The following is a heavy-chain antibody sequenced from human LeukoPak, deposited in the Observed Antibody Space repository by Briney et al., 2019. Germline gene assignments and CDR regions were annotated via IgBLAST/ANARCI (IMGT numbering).Heavy chain of an antibody. Sequence: GGSLRLSCAASGFTFSRYSMNWVRQAPGEGLEWVSTISSGSDYIYYADSIKGRFTISRDNGKNSLYLQMNSLRADDTAVYYCTRDLSLGMPRGFDYWGQGTLVTVSS. CDR3: TRDLSLGMPRGFDY. D-gene: IGHD2-2*01. CDR2: ISSGSDYI. CDR1: GFTFSRYS. J-gene: IGHJ4*02. V-gene: IGHV3-21*01.